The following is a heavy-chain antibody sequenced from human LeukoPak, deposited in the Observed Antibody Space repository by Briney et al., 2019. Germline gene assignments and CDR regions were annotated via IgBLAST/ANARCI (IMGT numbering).Heavy chain of an antibody. D-gene: IGHD4-17*01. CDR2: IYYSGST. V-gene: IGHV4-39*01. CDR1: GGSIGSSSYY. Sequence: KPSETLSLTCTVSGGSIGSSSYYWGWIRQPPGKGLEWIGSIYYSGSTYYNPSLKSRVTISVDTSKNQFSLKLCSVTAADTAVYYCARYGDYEFDPWGQGTLVTVSS. CDR3: ARYGDYEFDP. J-gene: IGHJ5*02.